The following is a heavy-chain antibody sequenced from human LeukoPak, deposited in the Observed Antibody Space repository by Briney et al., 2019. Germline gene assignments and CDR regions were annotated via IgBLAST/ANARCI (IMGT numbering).Heavy chain of an antibody. CDR2: INPSGGST. CDR3: ARVGDGYSYYFDY. CDR1: GYSFTTYY. V-gene: IGHV1-46*01. D-gene: IGHD5-24*01. Sequence: GASVKVSCKASGYSFTTYYIHWVRQAPGQGLEWMGIINPSGGSTNYAQKFQGRVTITADESTSTAYMELSSLRSEDTAVYYCARVGDGYSYYFDYWGQGTLVTVSS. J-gene: IGHJ4*02.